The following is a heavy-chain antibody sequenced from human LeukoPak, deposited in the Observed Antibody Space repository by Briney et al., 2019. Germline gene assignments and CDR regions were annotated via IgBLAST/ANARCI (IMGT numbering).Heavy chain of an antibody. V-gene: IGHV4-39*01. J-gene: IGHJ4*02. Sequence: KPSETPSLTRTVSGGSNSSSSYYWGWIPPPPGEGPEWIGGIYYSGSTYYNPSLKSRVTISVDTSKNQFSLKLSSVTAADTAVYYCARQGSLGSGSYYNENWGQGTLVTVSS. D-gene: IGHD3-10*02. CDR1: GGSNSSSSYY. CDR2: IYYSGST. CDR3: ARQGSLGSGSYYNEN.